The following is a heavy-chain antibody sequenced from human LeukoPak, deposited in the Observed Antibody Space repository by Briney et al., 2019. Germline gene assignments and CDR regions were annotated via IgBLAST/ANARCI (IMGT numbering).Heavy chain of an antibody. J-gene: IGHJ4*02. CDR1: GLAFNTYW. D-gene: IGHD1-1*01. CDR2: IGQDGTEK. V-gene: IGHV3-7*03. Sequence: GGSLRLSCAASGLAFNTYWMSRVRQAPGKGLGWVANIGQDGTEKHHVDSVRGRFTNSRNNAKNSVFLQMNSLRAEDTAVYYCARDRDGKDYWGQGTLVTVSS. CDR3: ARDRDGKDY.